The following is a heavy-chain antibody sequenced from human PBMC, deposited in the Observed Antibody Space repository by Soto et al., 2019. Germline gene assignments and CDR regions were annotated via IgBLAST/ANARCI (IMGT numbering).Heavy chain of an antibody. CDR3: ARVSPLRGGGSFHDAYDV. V-gene: IGHV3-7*01. D-gene: IGHD5-12*01. Sequence: GGSLRLSCAASGFTFSNYWMSWVRQAPGKGLEWVANIKQDGSEKYYVDSVRGRFTISKDNAKNSLYLQTNSLRAEDTAVYYCARVSPLRGGGSFHDAYDVWGQGTMVT. CDR2: IKQDGSEK. J-gene: IGHJ3*01. CDR1: GFTFSNYW.